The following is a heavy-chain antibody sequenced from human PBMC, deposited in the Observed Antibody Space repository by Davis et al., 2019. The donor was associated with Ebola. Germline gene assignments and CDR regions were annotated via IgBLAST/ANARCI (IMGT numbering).Heavy chain of an antibody. Sequence: AASVKVSCKASGGTFSSYAISWVRQAPGQGLEWMGRIIPILGIANYAQKFQGRITMTRNISISTAYMELSSLRSDDTAVYYCARRVGARSGFDSWGQGSLVTVSS. CDR3: ARRVGARSGFDS. V-gene: IGHV1-69*04. CDR2: IIPILGIA. CDR1: GGTFSSYA. J-gene: IGHJ4*02. D-gene: IGHD1-26*01.